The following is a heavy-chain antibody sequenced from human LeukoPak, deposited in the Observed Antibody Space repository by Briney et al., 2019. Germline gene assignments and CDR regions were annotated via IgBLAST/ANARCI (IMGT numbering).Heavy chain of an antibody. V-gene: IGHV5-51*01. J-gene: IGHJ4*02. Sequence: GESLKISCKGSGYIFSNYWIGWVRQVPGKGLEWMGITYPGDSDIRYNPSFQGQVTISADKSITTTYLQWSRLKASDTAMYYCARYCDTTSCYRYWGQGTLVTVSS. D-gene: IGHD2-2*01. CDR3: ARYCDTTSCYRY. CDR2: TYPGDSDI. CDR1: GYIFSNYW.